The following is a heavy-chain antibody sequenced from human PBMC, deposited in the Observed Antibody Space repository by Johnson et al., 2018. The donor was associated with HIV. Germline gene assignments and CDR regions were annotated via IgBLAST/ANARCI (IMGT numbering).Heavy chain of an antibody. CDR3: AKLTGYDAFDI. J-gene: IGHJ3*02. Sequence: QVQLVESGGGVVQPGGSLRLSCEVSGFTFSNYGMHWVRQAPGKGLEWVSAISGSGGSTYYADSVKGRFTISRDNSKNTLYLQMNSLRAEDTAVYYCAKLTGYDAFDIWGQGTMVTVSS. V-gene: IGHV3-NL1*01. CDR1: GFTFSNYG. D-gene: IGHD6-25*01. CDR2: ISGSGGST.